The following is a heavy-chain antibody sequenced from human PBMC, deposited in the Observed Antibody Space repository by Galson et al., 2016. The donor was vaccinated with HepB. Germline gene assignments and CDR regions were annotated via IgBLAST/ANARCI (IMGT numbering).Heavy chain of an antibody. D-gene: IGHD2-21*01. V-gene: IGHV3-30*18. CDR1: GFTFDNYG. CDR3: AKDGILVARKGENFQF. J-gene: IGHJ1*01. Sequence: ALRLSCAASGFTFDNYGMHWVRQPPGKGQEWEAFLSYDGSKRYYADSSKGRFTISRDNSKNTVYLQMNSLRPEDTGVYHCAKDGILVARKGENFQFWGQGTLVTVSS. CDR2: LSYDGSKR.